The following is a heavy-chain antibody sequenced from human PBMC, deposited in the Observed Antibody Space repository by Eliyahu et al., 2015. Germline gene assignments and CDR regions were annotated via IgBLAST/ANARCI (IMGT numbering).Heavy chain of an antibody. D-gene: IGHD5-18*01. J-gene: IGHJ4*02. CDR3: AAYSTSHAPFDY. CDR1: GGSISSLDYY. V-gene: IGHV4-61*02. CDR2: IYTVGST. Sequence: QVQLQESGPGLVKPSQTLSLTCTVTGGSISSLDYYWSWIRQPAGQGLEWIGRIYTVGSTIYGPSVESRVTMSLDTPTNQFSLSLSSVTAADTAVYYCAAYSTSHAPFDYWGQGILVTVSS.